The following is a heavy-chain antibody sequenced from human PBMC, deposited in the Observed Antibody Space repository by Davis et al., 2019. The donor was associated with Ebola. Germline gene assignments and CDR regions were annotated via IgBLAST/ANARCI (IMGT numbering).Heavy chain of an antibody. Sequence: GEFLKISCAASGFSFSTYGMHWLRHAPRKRLEWVSVISYDGSNKYYADSVKGRLTISRDNSKNTLYLQMNGLRGEDTAVYYCARGSWEQEYYFDYWGQGALVTVSS. V-gene: IGHV3-33*01. CDR3: ARGSWEQEYYFDY. CDR1: GFSFSTYG. CDR2: ISYDGSNK. J-gene: IGHJ4*02. D-gene: IGHD1-26*01.